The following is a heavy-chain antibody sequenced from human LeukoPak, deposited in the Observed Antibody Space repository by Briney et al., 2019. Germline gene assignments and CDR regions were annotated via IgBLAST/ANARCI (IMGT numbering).Heavy chain of an antibody. CDR2: ISYDGSDE. CDR1: GFTFSRFD. J-gene: IGHJ4*02. D-gene: IGHD3-10*01. CDR3: GRGSVGFGELNY. V-gene: IGHV3-30*03. Sequence: GGSLRLSCAASGFTFSRFDMHWVRQAPGKGPEWVTLISYDGSDEYYADSVKGRFTLSRDNSKNTLYLQMNSLRIEDTAVYYCGRGSVGFGELNYWGQGTLVTVSS.